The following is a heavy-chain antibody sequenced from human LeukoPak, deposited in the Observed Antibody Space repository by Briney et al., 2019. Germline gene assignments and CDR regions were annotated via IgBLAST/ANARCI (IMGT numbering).Heavy chain of an antibody. V-gene: IGHV1-69*04. CDR1: GGTLNTYA. D-gene: IGHD5-12*01. CDR2: IIPVLSIL. J-gene: IGHJ5*02. CDR3: ARNGTRPKASQLRGYPPKFDP. Sequence: ASVKVSCKASGGTLNTYAISWVRQAPGLGLEWMGRIIPVLSILNYAQKLQGRVTMTTDTSTSTAYMDLRSLRSDDTAVYYCARNGTRPKASQLRGYPPKFDPWGQGTLVTVSS.